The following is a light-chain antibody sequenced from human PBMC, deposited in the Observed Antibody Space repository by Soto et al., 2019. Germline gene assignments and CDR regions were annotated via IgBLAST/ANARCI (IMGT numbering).Light chain of an antibody. CDR3: QQYYSYPIT. V-gene: IGKV1-8*01. J-gene: IGKJ3*01. CDR1: QGISSY. CDR2: AAS. Sequence: IQMTQSPSSLSASVGDRVTITCRASQGISSYLAWYQQKPGKAPKLLIYAASTLQSGVPSRFSGSGSGTEFTLTISCLQSEDFATYYCQQYYSYPITFGPGTKVDIK.